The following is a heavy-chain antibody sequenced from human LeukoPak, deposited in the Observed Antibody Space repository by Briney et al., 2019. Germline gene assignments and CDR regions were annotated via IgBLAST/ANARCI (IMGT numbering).Heavy chain of an antibody. D-gene: IGHD4-23*01. CDR3: ARNRTVADWFFDL. Sequence: SETLSLTCAVSGYSISSGYYWGWIRQPPGKGLEWIGNIYHSGSTYYNPSLKSRVTISVDTSKNQFSLKLSSVTAADTAVYYCARNRTVADWFFDLWGRGTLVTVSS. CDR1: GYSISSGYY. CDR2: IYHSGST. J-gene: IGHJ2*01. V-gene: IGHV4-38-2*01.